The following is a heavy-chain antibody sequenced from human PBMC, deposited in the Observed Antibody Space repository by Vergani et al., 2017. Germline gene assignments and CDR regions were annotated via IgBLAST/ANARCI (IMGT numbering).Heavy chain of an antibody. Sequence: EVQLVESGGGLVKPGGSLRLSCAASGFTFSSYSMNWVRQAPGKGLEWVSSISSSSSYIYYADSVKGRFTISRDNAKNSLYLQMNSLRAEDTAVYYCARGRGWRHGGGAFDIWGQGTMVTVSS. CDR3: ARGRGWRHGGGAFDI. D-gene: IGHD2-15*01. J-gene: IGHJ3*02. CDR1: GFTFSSYS. V-gene: IGHV3-21*01. CDR2: ISSSSSYI.